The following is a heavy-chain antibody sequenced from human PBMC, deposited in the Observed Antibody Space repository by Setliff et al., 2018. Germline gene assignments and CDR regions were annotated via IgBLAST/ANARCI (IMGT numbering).Heavy chain of an antibody. CDR2: ISSDGVRI. D-gene: IGHD3-3*01. CDR1: GFTFSAYA. Sequence: GGSLRLSCAASGFTFSAYALHWVRQAPGKGLEYVSAISSDGVRIYYVDSVKGRFTISRDNSKNTLYLQMNSLRLEDTAVYYCATDSGSSRLYKFWSGYSPNWGQGTLVTVSS. J-gene: IGHJ4*02. CDR3: ATDSGSSRLYKFWSGYSPN. V-gene: IGHV3-64*02.